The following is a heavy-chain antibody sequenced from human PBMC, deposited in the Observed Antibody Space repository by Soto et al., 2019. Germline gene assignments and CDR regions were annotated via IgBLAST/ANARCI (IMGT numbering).Heavy chain of an antibody. CDR1: GYTFTGYY. Sequence: ASVKVSCKASGYTFTGYYLHWIRQAPGQGPQWMGWMRPDSGGANYAQKFQGRVSMTRDTSTSTFYIELSRLASDDTAVYYCARDPHEGVYDYWGQGTQVTVSS. D-gene: IGHD3-16*01. CDR3: ARDPHEGVYDY. V-gene: IGHV1-2*02. CDR2: MRPDSGGA. J-gene: IGHJ4*02.